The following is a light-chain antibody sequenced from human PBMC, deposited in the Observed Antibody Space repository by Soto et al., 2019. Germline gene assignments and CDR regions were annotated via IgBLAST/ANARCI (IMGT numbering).Light chain of an antibody. CDR3: QQYNNWPWT. V-gene: IGKV3-15*01. J-gene: IGKJ1*01. Sequence: EIVMTQSPATLSVSPGERATLSCRASQSISGDLAWYQQKPGQAPRLFIYGAFTRATGIPARISGSGSGTEFTLTISSLQSEDVAVYYCQQYNNWPWTFGQGTKVEI. CDR2: GAF. CDR1: QSISGD.